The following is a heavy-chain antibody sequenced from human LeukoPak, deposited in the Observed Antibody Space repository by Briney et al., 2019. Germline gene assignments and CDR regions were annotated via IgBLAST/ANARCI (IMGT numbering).Heavy chain of an antibody. CDR1: GGSISSGGYY. V-gene: IGHV4-31*03. CDR2: IDYSRSA. CDR3: ARDRAEYGDSGLYFYYGMDV. Sequence: SQTLSLTCSVSGGSISSGGYYWSWIRQHPGKGLEWIGFIDYSRSAYYKPSLKSRVTISLDTSKNPFSLRMTSMTAADTAVYYCARDRAEYGDSGLYFYYGMDVWGQGTTVIVSS. J-gene: IGHJ6*02. D-gene: IGHD4-17*01.